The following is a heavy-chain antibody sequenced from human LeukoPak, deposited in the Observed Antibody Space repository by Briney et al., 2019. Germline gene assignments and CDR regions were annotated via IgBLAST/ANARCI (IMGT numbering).Heavy chain of an antibody. CDR3: ARDPQKRSISNYDSSGYYLS. J-gene: IGHJ5*02. Sequence: SVKVSCKASGGTFSSYAISWVRQAPGQGLEWMGGIIPIFGTANYAQKFQGRVTITTDESTSTAYMELSSLRSEDTAVYYCARDPQKRSISNYDSSGYYLSWGQGTLVTVSS. CDR2: IIPIFGTA. CDR1: GGTFSSYA. D-gene: IGHD3-22*01. V-gene: IGHV1-69*05.